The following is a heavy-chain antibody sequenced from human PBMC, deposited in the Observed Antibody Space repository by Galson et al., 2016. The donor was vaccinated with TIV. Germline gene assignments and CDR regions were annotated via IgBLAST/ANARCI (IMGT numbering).Heavy chain of an antibody. Sequence: SVKVSCKASGYTFTGFYIHWIRQAPGQGLEWMGWLNPDSGATDYAQNFQGRVTMTRDTSISTAYMELSRLMSVDTAVYYCARRTWGNWLDPWGQGTLVTVSS. CDR1: GYTFTGFY. D-gene: IGHD3-16*01. CDR2: LNPDSGAT. J-gene: IGHJ5*02. V-gene: IGHV1-2*02. CDR3: ARRTWGNWLDP.